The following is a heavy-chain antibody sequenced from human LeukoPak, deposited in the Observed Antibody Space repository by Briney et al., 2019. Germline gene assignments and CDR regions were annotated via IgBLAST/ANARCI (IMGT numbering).Heavy chain of an antibody. Sequence: GGSLRLSCAASGLTFSSYAMHWVRQAPGKGLEWVAFIRSDGYHTYYTDSVKGRFIITRDNFKNTLYLQMNSLRLEDMAVYYCAKPSGSGVDYWGRGTRVTVS. CDR1: GLTFSSYA. D-gene: IGHD1-26*01. CDR3: AKPSGSGVDY. CDR2: IRSDGYHT. V-gene: IGHV3-30*02. J-gene: IGHJ4*02.